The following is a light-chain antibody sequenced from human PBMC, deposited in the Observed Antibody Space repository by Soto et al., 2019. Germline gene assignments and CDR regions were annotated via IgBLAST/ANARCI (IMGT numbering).Light chain of an antibody. Sequence: DIQMTQSPSSLSASVGDRVTITCRTSQTIRSSLNWYQQKTGKAPKPLIYSASSLQSGVPSRFSGSGSGTDFTLTISGLQFEDFATYYCQQSYSIPFTFGPGTKVDIK. CDR2: SAS. CDR3: QQSYSIPFT. V-gene: IGKV1-39*01. CDR1: QTIRSS. J-gene: IGKJ3*01.